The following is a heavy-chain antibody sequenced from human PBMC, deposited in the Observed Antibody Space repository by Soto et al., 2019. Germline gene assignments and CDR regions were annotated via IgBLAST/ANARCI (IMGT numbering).Heavy chain of an antibody. CDR2: IIPIFGTA. Sequence: ASVKVSCKASGGTFSSYAISWVRQAPGQGLEWMGGIIPIFGTANYAQKFQGRVTITADESTSTAYMELSSLRSEDTAVYYCASPYCSGGSCYSRFFDYWGQGTLVTVSS. V-gene: IGHV1-69*13. D-gene: IGHD2-15*01. CDR3: ASPYCSGGSCYSRFFDY. J-gene: IGHJ4*02. CDR1: GGTFSSYA.